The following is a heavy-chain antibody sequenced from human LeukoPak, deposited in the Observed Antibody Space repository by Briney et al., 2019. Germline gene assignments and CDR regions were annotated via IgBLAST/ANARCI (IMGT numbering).Heavy chain of an antibody. CDR1: GFTFSSYW. V-gene: IGHV3-7*01. D-gene: IGHD3-22*01. CDR2: IKHDGSET. Sequence: PGGSLRLSCRVSGFTFSSYWMSWVRQAPGKGLEWVANIKHDGSETYYLDSVKGRFTASRDSAKNSLYLQMNSLRAEDTAVYYCARDHNLGYYDSSGTGAPHWGQGTLVTVSS. CDR3: ARDHNLGYYDSSGTGAPH. J-gene: IGHJ4*02.